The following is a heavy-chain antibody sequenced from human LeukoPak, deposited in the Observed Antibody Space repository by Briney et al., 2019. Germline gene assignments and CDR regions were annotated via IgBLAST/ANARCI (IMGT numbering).Heavy chain of an antibody. CDR1: GFTFDDYA. Sequence: PGGSLRLSCAASGFTFDDYAMRWVRQAPGKGLEWVSLISWDGGGTYYADSVKGRFSISRDNSKNSLYLQMNSLRAEDTALYYCAKDMAAYYYASGNIDYWSQGTLVTVSS. J-gene: IGHJ4*02. V-gene: IGHV3-43D*03. CDR3: AKDMAAYYYASGNIDY. CDR2: ISWDGGGT. D-gene: IGHD3-10*01.